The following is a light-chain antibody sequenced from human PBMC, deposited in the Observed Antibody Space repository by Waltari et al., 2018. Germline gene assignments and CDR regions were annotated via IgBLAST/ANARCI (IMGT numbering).Light chain of an antibody. Sequence: QSALTQPRSVSGSPGQSVTIPCTGTSSDVGGYHYVSWYQHHPGKAPKLLIFDVIKRPSGVPDRFSGSKSGNTASLTISGLQAEDEADYYCCSYAGSYTVVFGGGTRLTVL. V-gene: IGLV2-11*01. CDR2: DVI. CDR3: CSYAGSYTVV. J-gene: IGLJ2*01. CDR1: SSDVGGYHY.